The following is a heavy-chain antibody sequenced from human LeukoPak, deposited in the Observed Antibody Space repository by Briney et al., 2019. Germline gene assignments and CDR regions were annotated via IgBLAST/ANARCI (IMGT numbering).Heavy chain of an antibody. D-gene: IGHD2-2*02. CDR1: GDSISSSPYD. J-gene: IGHJ4*02. V-gene: IGHV4-61*05. CDR3: ARQYLSYYFDY. Sequence: SETLSLTCTVSGDSISSSPYDWGWIRQPPGKGLEWIGYIYNSGSTNYNPSLKSRVTISVDTSKNQFSLKLSSVTAADTAVYYCARQYLSYYFDYWGQGTLVTVSS. CDR2: IYNSGST.